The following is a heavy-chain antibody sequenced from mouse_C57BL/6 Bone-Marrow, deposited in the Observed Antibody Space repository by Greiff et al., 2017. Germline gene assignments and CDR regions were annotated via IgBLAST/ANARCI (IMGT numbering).Heavy chain of an antibody. V-gene: IGHV1-64*01. D-gene: IGHD1-1*01. J-gene: IGHJ2*01. CDR3: ARGAYYYRSPYYFDY. CDR1: GYTFTSYW. Sequence: VQLQQPGAELVKPGASVKLSCKASGYTFTSYWMHWVKQRPGQGLEWIGMIHPNSGSTNYNEKFKSKATLTVDKSSSTAYMQLSSLTSEDSAVYDCARGAYYYRSPYYFDYWGQGTTLTVSS. CDR2: IHPNSGST.